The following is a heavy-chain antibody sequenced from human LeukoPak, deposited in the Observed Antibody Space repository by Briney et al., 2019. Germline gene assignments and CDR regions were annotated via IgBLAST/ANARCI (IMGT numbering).Heavy chain of an antibody. Sequence: SETLSLTCTVSGGSINSGDSYWSWIRQRPGEGLEWIGCIYYSWSTYYNPSLKSRITLSLDTSKNQFSLRLSSVTAADTAAYYCARDNGDFRSIYYYMDVWGKGTTVTVSS. V-gene: IGHV4-31*03. CDR1: GGSINSGDSY. J-gene: IGHJ6*03. CDR2: IYYSWST. CDR3: ARDNGDFRSIYYYMDV. D-gene: IGHD2-8*01.